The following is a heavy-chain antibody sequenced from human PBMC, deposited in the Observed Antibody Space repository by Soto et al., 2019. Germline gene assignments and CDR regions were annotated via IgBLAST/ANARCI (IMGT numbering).Heavy chain of an antibody. CDR2: IIPIFGTA. D-gene: IGHD2-21*01. Sequence: ASVKVSCKASGGTFSSYAISWVRQAPGQGLEWMGGIIPIFGTANYAQKFQGRVTITADESTSTAYMELSSLRSEDTAVYYCARARRDGYLRTYFDYWGQGTLVTVSS. CDR3: ARARRDGYLRTYFDY. J-gene: IGHJ4*02. V-gene: IGHV1-69*13. CDR1: GGTFSSYA.